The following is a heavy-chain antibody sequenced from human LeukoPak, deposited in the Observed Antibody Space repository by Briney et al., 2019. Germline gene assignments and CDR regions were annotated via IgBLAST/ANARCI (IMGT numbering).Heavy chain of an antibody. V-gene: IGHV1-69*13. J-gene: IGHJ4*02. Sequence: SVKVSCKASGGTLSSYAISWVRQAPGQGLEWMGGIIPIFGTANYAQKFQGRVTITADESTSTAYMELSSLRSEDTAVYYCASDRGYSSGWDYWGQGTLVTVSS. CDR1: GGTLSSYA. D-gene: IGHD6-19*01. CDR3: ASDRGYSSGWDY. CDR2: IIPIFGTA.